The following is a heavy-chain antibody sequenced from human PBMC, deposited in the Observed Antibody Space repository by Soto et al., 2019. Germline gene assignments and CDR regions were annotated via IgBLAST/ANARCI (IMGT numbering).Heavy chain of an antibody. Sequence: QVHLQESGPGLVKPSETLSLTCAVSGGSINSYYWNWIRRPPGKELEWIAYIYHTGTISYNPSLKSRVTISMDTSKNLVSLNLTSVTADDTAVYYCARDKVYYGMDVWGQGTTVPSP. J-gene: IGHJ6*02. V-gene: IGHV4-59*01. CDR1: GGSINSYY. CDR2: IYHTGTI. CDR3: ARDKVYYGMDV.